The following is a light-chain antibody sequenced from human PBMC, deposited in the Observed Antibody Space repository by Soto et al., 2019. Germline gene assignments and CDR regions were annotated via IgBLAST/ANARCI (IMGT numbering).Light chain of an antibody. CDR3: TSYTATSTLEV. CDR1: SSDIGGYNY. Sequence: QSALTQPASVSGSPGQSITISCTGTSSDIGGYNYVSWYQPHPGKAPKLIIFDVTYRPSGVSNRFSGSKSGNTASLTISGLQAEDEADYYCTSYTATSTLEVFGGGTKLTVL. CDR2: DVT. J-gene: IGLJ2*01. V-gene: IGLV2-14*03.